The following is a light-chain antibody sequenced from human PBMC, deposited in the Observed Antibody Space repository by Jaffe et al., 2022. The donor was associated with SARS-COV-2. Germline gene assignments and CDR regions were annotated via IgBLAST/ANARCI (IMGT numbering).Light chain of an antibody. CDR3: SSRDSSSYQWL. CDR1: SLGSYY. CDR2: GKN. J-gene: IGLJ3*02. V-gene: IGLV3-19*01. Sequence: SSELTQDPTVSVALGQTVRITCQGDSLGSYYVSWHQQKPGQAPVLVISGKNNRPSGIPDRFSGSTSGNTAYLTVTGAQAEDEADYYCSSRDSSSYQWLFGGGTKLTVL.